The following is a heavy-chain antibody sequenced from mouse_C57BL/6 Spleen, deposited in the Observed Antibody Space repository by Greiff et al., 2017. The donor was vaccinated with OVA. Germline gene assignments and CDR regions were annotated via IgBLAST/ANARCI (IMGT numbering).Heavy chain of an antibody. D-gene: IGHD1-1*01. CDR2: IDPSDSYT. CDR1: GYTFTSYW. V-gene: IGHV1-69*01. Sequence: QVQLQQPGAELVMPGASVKLSCKASGYTFTSYWMHWVKQRPGQGLEWIGEIDPSDSYTTYNQKFKGKSTLTVDKSSSTAYMQLSSLTSEDSAVYYYARWHYGSSYDYWGQGTTLTVSS. J-gene: IGHJ2*01. CDR3: ARWHYGSSYDY.